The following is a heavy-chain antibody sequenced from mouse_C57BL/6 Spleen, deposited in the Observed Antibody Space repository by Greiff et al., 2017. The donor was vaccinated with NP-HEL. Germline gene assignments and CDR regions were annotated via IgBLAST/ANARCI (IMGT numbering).Heavy chain of an antibody. CDR1: GYTFTDYN. CDR2: INPNNGGT. D-gene: IGHD1-1*01. J-gene: IGHJ3*01. Sequence: VQLKQSGPELVKPGASVKIPCKASGYTFTDYNMDWVKQSHGKSLEWIGDINPNNGGTIYNQKFKGKATLTVDKSSSTAYMELRSLTSEDTAVYYCASPYYYGRGFAYWGQGTLVTVSA. V-gene: IGHV1-18*01. CDR3: ASPYYYGRGFAY.